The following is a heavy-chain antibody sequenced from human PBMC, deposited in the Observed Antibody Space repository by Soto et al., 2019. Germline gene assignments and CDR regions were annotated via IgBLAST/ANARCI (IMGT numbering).Heavy chain of an antibody. CDR1: GFTFSSYS. D-gene: IGHD3-22*01. J-gene: IGHJ4*02. CDR2: ISSSSSTI. CDR3: ARRPSYDSSGYYGHYFDY. Sequence: GGSLRLSCAASGFTFSSYSMNWVRQAPGKGLEWVLYISSSSSTIYYADSVKGRFTISRDNAKNSLYLQMNSLRDEDTAVYYCARRPSYDSSGYYGHYFDYWGQGTLVTVSS. V-gene: IGHV3-48*02.